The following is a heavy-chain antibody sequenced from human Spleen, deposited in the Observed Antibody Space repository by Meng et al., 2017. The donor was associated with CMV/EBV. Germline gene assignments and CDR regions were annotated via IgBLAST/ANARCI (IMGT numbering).Heavy chain of an antibody. V-gene: IGHV3-11*04. CDR1: GFSFSDHY. J-gene: IGHJ4*02. CDR2: ISSSGRTI. CDR3: ARDKRTQGDFDF. Sequence: SCADSGFSFSDHYMNWIRQTPGKGLEWVAYISSSGRTIYYADSVKGRFTISRDNAKNSVFLQMNSLRSEDTAVCYCARDKRTQGDFDFWGQGTLVTVSS. D-gene: IGHD1-26*01.